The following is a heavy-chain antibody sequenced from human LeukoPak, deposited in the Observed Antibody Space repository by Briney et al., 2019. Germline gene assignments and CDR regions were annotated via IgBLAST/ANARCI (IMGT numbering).Heavy chain of an antibody. CDR3: AGTGYDIIFDY. Sequence: PGGSLRLSCAASGFTFSSYAMSWVRQAPEKGLEWVSTISGSGGGTYYADSVKGRFTISRDNAKNSLYLQMNSLRAEDTAVYYCAGTGYDIIFDYWGQGTLVTVSS. CDR2: ISGSGGGT. V-gene: IGHV3-23*01. J-gene: IGHJ4*02. D-gene: IGHD3-9*01. CDR1: GFTFSSYA.